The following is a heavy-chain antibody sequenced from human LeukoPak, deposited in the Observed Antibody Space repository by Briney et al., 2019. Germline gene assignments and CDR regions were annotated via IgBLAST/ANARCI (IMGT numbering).Heavy chain of an antibody. CDR2: ISGSGGST. J-gene: IGHJ4*02. D-gene: IGHD6-19*01. V-gene: IGHV3-23*01. Sequence: GGSLRLSCAVSGFTFSSYAMSWVRRAPGKGLEWGSAISGSGGSTYYAASVKGRFTISRDNSKNTLYLQMNCLRAEDTAVYYCALGYSSGWPYFDYWGQGTLVTVSS. CDR1: GFTFSSYA. CDR3: ALGYSSGWPYFDY.